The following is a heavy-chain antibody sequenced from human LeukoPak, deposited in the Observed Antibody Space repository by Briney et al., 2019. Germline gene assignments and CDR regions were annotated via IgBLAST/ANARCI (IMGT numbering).Heavy chain of an antibody. CDR2: IYGST. CDR3: ARVDCSSTSCVYFDP. CDR1: GGSISSYY. Sequence: PSETLSLTCTVSGGSISSYYWSWIRQPPGKGLEWIGYIYGSTNYNPSLKGRVTISVDTSKNQFSLTLSSVTAADTAVYYCARVDCSSTSCVYFDPWGQGTLVTVSS. D-gene: IGHD2-2*01. V-gene: IGHV4-59*01. J-gene: IGHJ5*02.